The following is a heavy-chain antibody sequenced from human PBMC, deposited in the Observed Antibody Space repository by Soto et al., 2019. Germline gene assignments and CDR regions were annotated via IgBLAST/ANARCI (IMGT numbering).Heavy chain of an antibody. CDR1: GLTLSTYS. D-gene: IGHD3-16*02. CDR2: ISRGSETT. V-gene: IGHV3-48*01. J-gene: IGHJ4*02. Sequence: GGSLRLSCAASGLTLSTYSMHWVRQAPGKGLEWISYISRGSETTYYGDSVKGRYIISRDNAKNSLYLQMNTLRAEDTAVYYCARGGLTFGGVIVLWGQGTLVTVSS. CDR3: ARGGLTFGGVIVL.